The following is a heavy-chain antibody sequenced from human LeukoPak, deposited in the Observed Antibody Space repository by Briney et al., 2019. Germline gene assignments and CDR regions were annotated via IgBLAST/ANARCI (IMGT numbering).Heavy chain of an antibody. Sequence: SETLSLTCSVSGGSLSSSSYYWGWIRQPPGRGLEWIGNIYETGSTNYNPSLKSRVTISVDTSKNQFSLKLSSVTAADTAVYYCVRPDDDSFDFWGQGAMVTVSS. CDR1: GGSLSSSSYY. J-gene: IGHJ3*01. V-gene: IGHV4-39*01. CDR3: VRPDDDSFDF. CDR2: IYETGST.